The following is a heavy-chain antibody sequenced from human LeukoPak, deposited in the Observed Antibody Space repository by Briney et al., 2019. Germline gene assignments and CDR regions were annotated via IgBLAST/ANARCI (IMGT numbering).Heavy chain of an antibody. V-gene: IGHV3-23*01. CDR2: ISGSGGST. Sequence: GGSLRLSCAASGFTFSSYAMSWVRQAPGKGLEWVSAISGSGGSTYYADSVKGRFTISRDNSKNTLYLQMNSLRAEETAVYYCAKSPKGWYPGGYLHHYIDVWGKRAKV. J-gene: IGHJ6*03. CDR1: GFTFSSYA. CDR3: AKSPKGWYPGGYLHHYIDV. D-gene: IGHD6-19*01.